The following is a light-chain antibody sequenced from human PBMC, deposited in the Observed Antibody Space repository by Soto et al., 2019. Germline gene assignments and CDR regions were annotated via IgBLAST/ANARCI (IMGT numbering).Light chain of an antibody. CDR1: QNVRSY. Sequence: EIVLTQSPATLSLSPGERATLSCGASQNVRSYLAWYQQKPGQAPRLLIYDASNRATGIPARFSGSGSGTDFTLTISSLQSEDFAVYYCQQYNNWPPTYTFGQGTKLEIK. J-gene: IGKJ2*01. CDR3: QQYNNWPPTYT. CDR2: DAS. V-gene: IGKV3-11*01.